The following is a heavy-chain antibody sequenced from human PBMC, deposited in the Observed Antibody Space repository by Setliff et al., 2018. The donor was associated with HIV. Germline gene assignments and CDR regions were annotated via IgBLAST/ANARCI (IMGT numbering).Heavy chain of an antibody. V-gene: IGHV4-4*07. J-gene: IGHJ5*02. D-gene: IGHD2-15*01. CDR3: ARAPCAGGTCYAWFDP. CDR1: GVSIKGYY. Sequence: SETLSLTCTVSGVSIKGYYRTWIRQPAGKGLECIGRVYSTGSGNYNPSLKSRVTMSVDMSTNRFSLRLSSVTAADTAVYYCARAPCAGGTCYAWFDPWGQGTLVTVSS. CDR2: VYSTGSG.